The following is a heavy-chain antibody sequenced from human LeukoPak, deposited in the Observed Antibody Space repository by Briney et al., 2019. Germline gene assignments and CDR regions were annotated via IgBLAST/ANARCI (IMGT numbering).Heavy chain of an antibody. CDR1: GFTFSSYS. J-gene: IGHJ4*02. D-gene: IGHD6-19*01. Sequence: GGSLRLSCAASGFTFSSYSMNWVRQAPGKGLEWVSSISSSSSYIYYADSVKGRFTISRDNAKNSLYLQMNSLRAEDTALYYCARGLGGYSSGWYGFDYWGQGTLVTVSS. CDR2: ISSSSSYI. V-gene: IGHV3-21*04. CDR3: ARGLGGYSSGWYGFDY.